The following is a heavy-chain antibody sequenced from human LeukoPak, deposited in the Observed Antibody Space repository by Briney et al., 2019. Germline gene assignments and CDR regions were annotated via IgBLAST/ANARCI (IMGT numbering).Heavy chain of an antibody. CDR3: ARAEYAAMVTDY. CDR2: IYHSGST. D-gene: IGHD5-18*01. J-gene: IGHJ4*02. V-gene: IGHV4-4*02. Sequence: WVRQAPGKGLEWIGEIYHSGSTNYNPSLKSRVTISVDKSKNQFSLKLSSVTAADTAVYYCARAEYAAMVTDYWGQGTLVTVSS.